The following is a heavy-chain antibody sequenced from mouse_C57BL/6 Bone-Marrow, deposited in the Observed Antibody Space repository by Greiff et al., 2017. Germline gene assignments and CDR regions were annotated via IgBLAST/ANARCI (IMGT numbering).Heavy chain of an antibody. CDR1: GYTFTDYY. CDR2: IYPGSGNT. D-gene: IGHD2-1*01. J-gene: IGHJ4*01. CDR3: ARLPPEGNYDYAMDY. V-gene: IGHV1-76*01. Sequence: VQLKESGAELVRPGASVKLSCKASGYTFTDYYIHWVQQRPGQGLEWIARIYPGSGNTYYNETFKGKATLTAEKSSSTAYMPLSSLTSEDSAVYFCARLPPEGNYDYAMDYWGQGTSVTVSS.